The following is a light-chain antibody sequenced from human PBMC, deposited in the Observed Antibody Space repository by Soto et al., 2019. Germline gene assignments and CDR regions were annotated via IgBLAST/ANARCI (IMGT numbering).Light chain of an antibody. CDR1: QVISTS. J-gene: IGKJ5*01. CDR2: AAS. Sequence: IQMTQSPSSVSASVGESVTIACRASQVISTSLAWYQVKPGKAPKLLIYAASTLESGAPSRFSATVSGTEFSLTITSLQPEDFATYYCQQLFDSPITFGQGTRLEIK. CDR3: QQLFDSPIT. V-gene: IGKV1-9*01.